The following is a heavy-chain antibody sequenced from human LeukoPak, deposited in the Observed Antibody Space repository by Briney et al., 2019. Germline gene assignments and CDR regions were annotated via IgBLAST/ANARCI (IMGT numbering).Heavy chain of an antibody. D-gene: IGHD1-26*01. V-gene: IGHV3-23*01. J-gene: IGHJ4*02. Sequence: GGSLRLSCAASGFTFSNYAMTWVRQAPGKGLEWVSIISGSGGSTYYADSVKCRFTISRDNSKNTVYLQTHSLRADDTAVYYCAKGPVGVTTRNYFDYWGQGTLVTVSS. CDR1: GFTFSNYA. CDR2: ISGSGGST. CDR3: AKGPVGVTTRNYFDY.